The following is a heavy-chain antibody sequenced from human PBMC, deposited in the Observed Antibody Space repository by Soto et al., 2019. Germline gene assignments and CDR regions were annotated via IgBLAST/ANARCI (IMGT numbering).Heavy chain of an antibody. V-gene: IGHV4-30-4*01. Sequence: SSETLALTCAFSVGSISSGDYYWSWIRQPPGKGLEWIGYIYYTGIPYYNPSLKRRVSISKDTSQNQFSLNLTSVTAADTAVYYCARVTLYCERSSCHPDAYDIWGQGTKVTVSS. J-gene: IGHJ3*02. CDR2: IYYTGIP. CDR1: VGSISSGDYY. D-gene: IGHD6-13*01. CDR3: ARVTLYCERSSCHPDAYDI.